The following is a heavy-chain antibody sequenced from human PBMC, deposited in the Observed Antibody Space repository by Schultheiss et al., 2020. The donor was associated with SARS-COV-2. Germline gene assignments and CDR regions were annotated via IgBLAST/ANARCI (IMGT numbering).Heavy chain of an antibody. J-gene: IGHJ5*02. D-gene: IGHD4-23*01. CDR3: ARSNGDDWGGQAWFDP. Sequence: GGSLRLSCAASGFTFSNFAMHWVRQAPGKGLEWVSSISGSGRSTYYADSVEGRFTVSRDNSRNTLYLQMNSLRVEDTAVYSCARSNGDDWGGQAWFDPWGQGTLVTVSS. CDR2: ISGSGRST. V-gene: IGHV3-23*01. CDR1: GFTFSNFA.